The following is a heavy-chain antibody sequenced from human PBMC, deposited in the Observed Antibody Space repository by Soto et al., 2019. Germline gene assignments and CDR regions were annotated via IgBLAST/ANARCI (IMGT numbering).Heavy chain of an antibody. J-gene: IGHJ4*02. D-gene: IGHD3-10*01. Sequence: PGGSLRLSCVVSGFSVSTNYMAWVRQAPGKGPEWASIIYSDGHTYYPDSVQGRFTISRDTSKNTVYLEMNSLRVEDAGVYSCARLYDSGIVEFLGQGSLVTVST. CDR3: ARLYDSGIVEF. CDR2: IYSDGHT. V-gene: IGHV3-53*01. CDR1: GFSVSTNY.